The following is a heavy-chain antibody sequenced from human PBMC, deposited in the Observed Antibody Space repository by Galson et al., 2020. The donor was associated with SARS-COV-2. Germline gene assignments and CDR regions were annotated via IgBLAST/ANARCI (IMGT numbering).Heavy chain of an antibody. D-gene: IGHD1-7*01. CDR2: ISSSSSYI. CDR1: GFTFSSYS. J-gene: IGHJ4*02. CDR3: ARDRGITGTTSGDY. Sequence: GGSLRLSCAASGFTFSSYSMNWVRQAPGKGREWVASISSSSSYIYYADSVKGRFTISRDNAKNSLYLQMNSLRAEDTALYYCARDRGITGTTSGDYWGQGTLVTVSS. V-gene: IGHV3-21*01.